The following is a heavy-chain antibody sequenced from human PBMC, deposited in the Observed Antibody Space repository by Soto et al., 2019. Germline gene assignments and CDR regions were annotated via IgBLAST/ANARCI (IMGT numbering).Heavy chain of an antibody. CDR1: GFTFSSYS. J-gene: IGHJ5*02. V-gene: IGHV3-48*01. CDR3: ARHPERIAQIGWFDP. D-gene: IGHD6-13*01. Sequence: GVSLRLSWTASGFTFSSYSMNGVRQAPGKGLEWVSYISSSSSTIYYADSVKGRFTISRDNAKNSLYLQMNSLRAEDTAVYYCARHPERIAQIGWFDPWGQGT. CDR2: ISSSSSTI.